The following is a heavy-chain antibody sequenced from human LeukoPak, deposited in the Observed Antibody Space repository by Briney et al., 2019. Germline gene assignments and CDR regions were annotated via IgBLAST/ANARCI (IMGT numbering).Heavy chain of an antibody. CDR2: ISDSGGTT. CDR3: AKDARRYSGWYFFDH. V-gene: IGHV3-23*01. CDR1: GFTFSNLA. Sequence: PGGSLRLPCVASGFTFSNLAMGWVRQAPGKGLEWVSVISDSGGTTYYADSVKGRFTISRDNSRNTLYLQMNSLRVDDTAVYYCAKDARRYSGWYFFDHWGQGTLVTVSS. D-gene: IGHD6-19*01. J-gene: IGHJ4*02.